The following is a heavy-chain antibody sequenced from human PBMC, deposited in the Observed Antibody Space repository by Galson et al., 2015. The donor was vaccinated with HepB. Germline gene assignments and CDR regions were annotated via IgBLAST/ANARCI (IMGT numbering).Heavy chain of an antibody. CDR3: SGFDSTSWPR. V-gene: IGHV4-39*01. J-gene: IGHJ4*02. Sequence: LSLTCTGSGGSISSASHYWGWIRQPPGKGLEWIATIYYTGNAYYNPSLKSRVTISVDTSKNQFSLKVRSVTAADTAMYYCSGFDSTSWPRWGQGTLVTVSS. CDR1: GGSISSASHY. D-gene: IGHD6-13*01. CDR2: IYYTGNA.